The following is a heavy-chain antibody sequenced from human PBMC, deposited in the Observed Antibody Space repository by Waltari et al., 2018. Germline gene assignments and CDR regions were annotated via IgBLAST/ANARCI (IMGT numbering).Heavy chain of an antibody. J-gene: IGHJ3*02. V-gene: IGHV1-18*01. CDR2: ISAYNDNT. CDR1: GYTFTSYG. CDR3: ARYDYIWGSYRLDAFDI. D-gene: IGHD3-16*02. Sequence: QVQLVQSGAEVKKPGASVKVSCKASGYTFTSYGISWVRQAPGQGLEWMGWISAYNDNTNYAQKLQGRVTMTTDTSTSTAYMELRSLRSDDTAVYYCARYDYIWGSYRLDAFDIWGQGTMVTVSS.